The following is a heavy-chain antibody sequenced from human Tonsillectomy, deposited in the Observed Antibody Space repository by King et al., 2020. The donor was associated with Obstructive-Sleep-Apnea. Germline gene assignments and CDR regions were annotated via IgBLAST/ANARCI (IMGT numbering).Heavy chain of an antibody. D-gene: IGHD6-19*01. Sequence: VQLVESGGGLVKPGGSLRLSCAASGFTFSSYSMNWVRQAPGKGLEWVSSISSSSSYIYYAGSVKGRFTISRDNAKNSLYLQMNSLRAEDTAVYYCARDLSSGAFDIWGQGTMVTVSS. V-gene: IGHV3-21*01. CDR1: GFTFSSYS. CDR2: ISSSSSYI. J-gene: IGHJ3*02. CDR3: ARDLSSGAFDI.